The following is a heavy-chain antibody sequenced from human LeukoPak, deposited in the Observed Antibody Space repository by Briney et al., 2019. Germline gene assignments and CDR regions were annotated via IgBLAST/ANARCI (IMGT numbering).Heavy chain of an antibody. CDR2: ISSDGSNK. J-gene: IGHJ1*01. CDR1: GFNFNNCG. V-gene: IGHV3-30*03. D-gene: IGHD6-13*01. Sequence: GKSLRLSCAASGFNFNNCGLHWVRQAPGKGLEWLAVISSDGSNKYYADSVKGRFTISRDNFENTVYLQMNSLRSEDTAVYYCASSGIAAALPFRHWGQGTLVTVSS. CDR3: ASSGIAAALPFRH.